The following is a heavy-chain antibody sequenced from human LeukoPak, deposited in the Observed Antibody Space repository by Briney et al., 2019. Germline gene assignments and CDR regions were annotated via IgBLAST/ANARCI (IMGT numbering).Heavy chain of an antibody. J-gene: IGHJ4*02. CDR2: ISGSGSTT. CDR3: ARSQQWHDF. V-gene: IGHV3-11*01. Sequence: TGGSLRLSCAASGFTFSDFYMNWIRQAPGKGLEWVSYISGSGSTTYYADSVKGRFTISRDNAKNSLYLQMNSLRAEDTAVYYCARSQQWHDFWGQGTLVTVSS. CDR1: GFTFSDFY. D-gene: IGHD6-19*01.